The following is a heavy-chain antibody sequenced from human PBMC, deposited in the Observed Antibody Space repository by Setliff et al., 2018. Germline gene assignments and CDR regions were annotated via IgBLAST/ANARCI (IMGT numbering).Heavy chain of an antibody. CDR1: GYSLSNYV. D-gene: IGHD4-17*01. Sequence: ASVKVSCKASGYSLSNYVMNWVRQAPGQGLEWMGWINTKTGDPSYAQGYTGRFAFSLDTSDSTTYLDISTLKAEDTATYFCARADHLVTTTFDYWGQGTQVTVSS. V-gene: IGHV7-4-1*02. CDR3: ARADHLVTTTFDY. J-gene: IGHJ4*01. CDR2: INTKTGDP.